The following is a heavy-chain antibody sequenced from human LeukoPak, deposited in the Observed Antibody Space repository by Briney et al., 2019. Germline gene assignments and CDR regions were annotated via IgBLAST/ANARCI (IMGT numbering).Heavy chain of an antibody. D-gene: IGHD3-10*01. CDR3: AITMPAYGSYYFDY. J-gene: IGHJ4*02. CDR2: IYYSGST. V-gene: IGHV4-59*01. CDR1: GGSISSYY. Sequence: SETLSLTCTVSGGSISSYYWSWLRQPPGKGLEWIGYIYYSGSTNYNPSLKSRVTISVDTSKNQFSLKLSSVTAADTAVYYCAITMPAYGSYYFDYWGQGTLVTVSS.